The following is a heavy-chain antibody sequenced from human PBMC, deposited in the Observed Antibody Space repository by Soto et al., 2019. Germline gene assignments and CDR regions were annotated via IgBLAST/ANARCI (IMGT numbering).Heavy chain of an antibody. CDR1: GGSISSYY. D-gene: IGHD3-3*01. Sequence: QVQLQESGPGLVKPSETLSLTCTVSGGSISSYYWSWIRQPPGKGLEWSGYIYYSGSPNYNPSLRSQVTISVDTSKNQFSLKLSSVTAADTAVYYCARGAGVAQAGNNYYFDYWGQGTLVTVSS. CDR3: ARGAGVAQAGNNYYFDY. CDR2: IYYSGSP. J-gene: IGHJ4*02. V-gene: IGHV4-59*01.